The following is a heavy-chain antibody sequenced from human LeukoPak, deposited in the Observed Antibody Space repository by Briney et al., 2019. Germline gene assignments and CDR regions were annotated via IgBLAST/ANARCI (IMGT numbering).Heavy chain of an antibody. CDR3: AREGYYSYLDY. D-gene: IGHD2/OR15-2a*01. CDR1: GFTFSSYG. CDR2: ISHDGSNA. J-gene: IGHJ4*02. V-gene: IGHV3-30*03. Sequence: GGSLRLSCAASGFTFSSYGMHWVRQAPGKGLEWVAVISHDGSNAYYADSVKGRFTISRDDSKNTLYLQMNSLRAEDTAVYYCAREGYYSYLDYWGQGTLVTVSS.